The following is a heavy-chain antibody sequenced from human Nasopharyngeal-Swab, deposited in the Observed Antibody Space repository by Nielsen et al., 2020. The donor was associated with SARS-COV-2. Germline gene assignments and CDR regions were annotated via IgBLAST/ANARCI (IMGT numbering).Heavy chain of an antibody. Sequence: SLKISCAASGFTFDDYAMHWVRQAPGKGLEWVSGISWNNGSIGYADSVKGRFTISRDNAKNSLYLQMNSLRAEDTAVYYCARRIAVAHFDYWGQGTLVTVSS. CDR2: ISWNNGSI. J-gene: IGHJ4*02. V-gene: IGHV3-9*01. CDR1: GFTFDDYA. D-gene: IGHD6-19*01. CDR3: ARRIAVAHFDY.